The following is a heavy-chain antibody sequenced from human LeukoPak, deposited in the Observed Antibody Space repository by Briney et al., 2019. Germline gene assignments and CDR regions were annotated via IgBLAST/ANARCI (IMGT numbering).Heavy chain of an antibody. V-gene: IGHV4-34*01. CDR1: GGSFSGYY. J-gene: IGHJ4*02. CDR3: ARLEQLGVFDY. D-gene: IGHD6-6*01. CDR2: INHSGST. Sequence: SETLSLTCAVYGGSFSGYYWSWIRQPPGKGLEWIGEINHSGSTNYNPSLKSRVTISVDTSKNQFSLKLSSVTAADTAVYYCARLEQLGVFDYWGQGTLVTVSS.